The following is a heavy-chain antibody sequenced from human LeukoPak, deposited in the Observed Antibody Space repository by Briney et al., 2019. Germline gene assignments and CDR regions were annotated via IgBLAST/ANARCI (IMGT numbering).Heavy chain of an antibody. D-gene: IGHD2-2*02. Sequence: ASVKVSCKASGYTFTSYDINWVRQATGQGLEWMGWMNPNSGNTGYAQKFQGRVTMTRNTSISTAYMELSSLRSEDTAVYYCARDRNSLGYCSSTSCYTLWYWGQGTLVTVSS. J-gene: IGHJ4*02. V-gene: IGHV1-8*01. CDR1: GYTFTSYD. CDR2: MNPNSGNT. CDR3: ARDRNSLGYCSSTSCYTLWY.